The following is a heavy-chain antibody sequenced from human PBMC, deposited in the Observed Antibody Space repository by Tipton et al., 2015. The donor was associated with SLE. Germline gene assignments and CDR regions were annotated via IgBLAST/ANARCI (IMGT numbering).Heavy chain of an antibody. CDR3: ARWIAVPATANSDAFDI. CDR2: MYYSGTT. Sequence: TLSLTCTVSGGSISSFYWSWIRQPPGKGLEWIGYMYYSGTTRYNPSLKSRVTLSVDTSKNQFSLELSSVTAADTAVYYCARWIAVPATANSDAFDIWGQGTMVTVSS. D-gene: IGHD2-2*01. V-gene: IGHV4-59*01. CDR1: GGSISSFY. J-gene: IGHJ3*02.